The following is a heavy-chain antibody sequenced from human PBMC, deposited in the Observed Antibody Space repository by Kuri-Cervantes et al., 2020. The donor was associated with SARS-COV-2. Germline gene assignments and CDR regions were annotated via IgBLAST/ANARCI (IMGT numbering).Heavy chain of an antibody. D-gene: IGHD2-21*01. CDR3: ARDRVGVHDS. CDR2: ISGSGGST. CDR1: GFTFSSYA. V-gene: IGHV3-23*01. Sequence: GDSLKISCAASGFTFSSYAMSWVRQAPGKGLEWVSAISGSGGSTYYADSVKGRFTISRDNSQNTLYLQMKSLRTEDTALYYCARDRVGVHDSWGQGTLVTVSS. J-gene: IGHJ4*02.